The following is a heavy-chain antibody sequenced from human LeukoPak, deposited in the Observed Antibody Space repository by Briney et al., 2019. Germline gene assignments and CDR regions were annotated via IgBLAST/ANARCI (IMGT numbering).Heavy chain of an antibody. V-gene: IGHV1-46*01. CDR2: INPSGGST. CDR1: GYTFTSYY. Sequence: GASVKVSCKASGYTFTSYYMHWVRQAPGQGLEWMGIINPSGGSTSYAQKFQGRVTMTRDTSTSTVYMELSRLRSDDTAVYYCARELSYTSGSKSNRVDYWGQGTLVTVSS. J-gene: IGHJ4*02. CDR3: ARELSYTSGSKSNRVDY. D-gene: IGHD1-26*01.